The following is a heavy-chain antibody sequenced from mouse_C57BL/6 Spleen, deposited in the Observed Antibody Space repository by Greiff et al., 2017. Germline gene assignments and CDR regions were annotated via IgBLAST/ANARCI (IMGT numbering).Heavy chain of an antibody. CDR2: IDPENGDT. CDR3: ATGGEYYVDY. J-gene: IGHJ2*01. Sequence: VQLQQSGAELVRPGASVKLSCTASGFNIKDDYMHWVKQRPEQGLEWIGWIDPENGDTAYASKFQGKATLTADTSANTAYRQLSSLTSEDTAVYYCATGGEYYVDYWGQGTTLTVSS. V-gene: IGHV14-4*01. CDR1: GFNIKDDY.